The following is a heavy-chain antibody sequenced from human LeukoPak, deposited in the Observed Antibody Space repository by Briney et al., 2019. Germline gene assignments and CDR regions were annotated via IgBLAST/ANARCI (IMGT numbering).Heavy chain of an antibody. CDR2: IWYGGSNK. CDR1: GFTFSSYG. D-gene: IGHD3-22*01. V-gene: IGHV3-33*01. Sequence: QPGGSLRLSCAASGFTFSSYGTHWVRQAPGEGLECVAVIWYGGSNKYYADSVKGRFTVSRDNPNNTLYVQMNSLRAEDTAVYYCARAGGLLYYDSRFGYFDYWGQGTLVTVSS. CDR3: ARAGGLLYYDSRFGYFDY. J-gene: IGHJ4*02.